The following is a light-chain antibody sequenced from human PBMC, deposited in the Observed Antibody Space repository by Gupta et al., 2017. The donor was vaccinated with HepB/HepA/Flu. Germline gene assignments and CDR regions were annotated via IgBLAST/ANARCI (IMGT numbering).Light chain of an antibody. V-gene: IGKV3-11*01. Sequence: EVVLRQCPVTLSLSPGERATLSCRASQNIDNYLVWYQQQPGQAPRLLIYDASNRAIRIPSRFSGSGSGTEFTLTISSLEPEEFAVYYCQQRDLWPWTFGQGTNVEIK. CDR1: QNIDNY. CDR2: DAS. CDR3: QQRDLWPWT. J-gene: IGKJ1*01.